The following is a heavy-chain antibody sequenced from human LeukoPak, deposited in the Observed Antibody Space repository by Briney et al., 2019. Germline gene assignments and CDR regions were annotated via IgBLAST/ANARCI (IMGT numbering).Heavy chain of an antibody. Sequence: PSETLSLTCTVSGGSISSSSYYWGWIRQPPGKGLEWIGGIYYSGSTYYNPSLKSRVTISVDTSKNQFSLKLSSVTAADTAVYYCARGDDFWSGFPDYWGQGTLVTVSS. D-gene: IGHD3-3*01. V-gene: IGHV4-39*07. CDR3: ARGDDFWSGFPDY. J-gene: IGHJ4*02. CDR1: GGSISSSSYY. CDR2: IYYSGST.